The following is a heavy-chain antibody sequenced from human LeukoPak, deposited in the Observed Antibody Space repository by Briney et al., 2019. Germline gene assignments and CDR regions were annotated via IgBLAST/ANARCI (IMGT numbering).Heavy chain of an antibody. D-gene: IGHD6-13*01. CDR2: IYYSGST. Sequence: SETLSLTCTVSGGSISSYYWSWIRQPPGKGLEWIGYIYYSGSTNYNPSLKSRVTISVDTSKNQFSLKLISVTAADTAVYYCARDTYSSSWYYFDYRGQGTLVTVSS. V-gene: IGHV4-59*01. J-gene: IGHJ4*02. CDR3: ARDTYSSSWYYFDY. CDR1: GGSISSYY.